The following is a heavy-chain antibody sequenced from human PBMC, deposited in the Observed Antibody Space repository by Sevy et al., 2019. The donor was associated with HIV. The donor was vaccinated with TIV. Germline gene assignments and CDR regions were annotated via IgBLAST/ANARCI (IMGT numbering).Heavy chain of an antibody. CDR3: ATGNYDFWSGRRYGMDV. J-gene: IGHJ6*02. V-gene: IGHV3-33*01. D-gene: IGHD3-3*01. CDR2: IWYDGSNK. Sequence: GGSLRLSCAASGFTFSSYGMHWVRQAPGKGLEWVAVIWYDGSNKYYADSVKGRFTISRDNSKNTLYLQMNSLRAEDTAVYYCATGNYDFWSGRRYGMDVWDQGTTVTVSS. CDR1: GFTFSSYG.